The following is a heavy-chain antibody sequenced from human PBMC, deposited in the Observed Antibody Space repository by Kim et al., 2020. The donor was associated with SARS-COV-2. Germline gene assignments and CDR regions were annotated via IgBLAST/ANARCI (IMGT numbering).Heavy chain of an antibody. Sequence: ASVKVSCKASGYSFTSYPMHWVRQAPGQRPEWVGLIDTGNGNRIYSKKFQDRVTISGDTSASTVYMQLSSLGSEDTAVYYCARGFSGDSQYFDYWGQGILVTVSS. CDR3: ARGFSGDSQYFDY. V-gene: IGHV1-3*04. D-gene: IGHD2-21*02. CDR2: IDTGNGNR. J-gene: IGHJ4*02. CDR1: GYSFTSYP.